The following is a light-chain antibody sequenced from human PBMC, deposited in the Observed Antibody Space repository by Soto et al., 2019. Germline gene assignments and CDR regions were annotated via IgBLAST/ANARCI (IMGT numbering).Light chain of an antibody. CDR2: DAS. J-gene: IGKJ4*01. V-gene: IGKV3-11*01. Sequence: EIVLTQSPATLSLSPGERATLSCRASQSLSSYLAWYQQKPGQAPRLLIYDASNRATGIPDRFSGSGSGTDFTLTISSLEPEDSAVYYCQQRSDWPRLTFGGGTKVEIK. CDR1: QSLSSY. CDR3: QQRSDWPRLT.